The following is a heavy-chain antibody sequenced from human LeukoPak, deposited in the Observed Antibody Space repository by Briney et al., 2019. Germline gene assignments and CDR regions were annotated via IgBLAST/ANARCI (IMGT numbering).Heavy chain of an antibody. D-gene: IGHD5-12*01. V-gene: IGHV1-69*06. CDR2: IIPIFGTA. Sequence: SVKVSCKASGGTFSSYAISWVRQAPGQWLEWMGGIIPIFGTANYAQKFQGRVTITADKSTSTAYMELSSLRSEDTAVYYCARGDDSGYDSDFDYWGQGTLVTVSS. CDR1: GGTFSSYA. CDR3: ARGDDSGYDSDFDY. J-gene: IGHJ4*02.